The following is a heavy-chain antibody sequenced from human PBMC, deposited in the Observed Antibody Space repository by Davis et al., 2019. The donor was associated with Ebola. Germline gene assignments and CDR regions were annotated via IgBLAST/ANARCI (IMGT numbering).Heavy chain of an antibody. CDR3: ARGWFRSGMDV. V-gene: IGHV6-1*01. CDR1: GDSVSGSSGA. CDR2: TYYSSKWYD. D-gene: IGHD6-19*01. Sequence: HSQTLSLTCAISGDSVSGSSGAWNWIRQSPSRGLEWLGRTYYSSKWYDGYAESVKSRINISPDTAKNQFPLLLNSVTPEDTAIYYCARGWFRSGMDVWGQGTTITVSS. J-gene: IGHJ6*02.